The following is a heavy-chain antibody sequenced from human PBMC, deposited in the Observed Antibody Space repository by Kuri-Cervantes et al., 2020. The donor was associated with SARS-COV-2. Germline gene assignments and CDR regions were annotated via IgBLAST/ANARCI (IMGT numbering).Heavy chain of an antibody. CDR1: GFTVSSNE. J-gene: IGHJ4*02. Sequence: GGSLRLSCAASGFTVSSNEMSWVRQAPGKGLEWVSSISGGSTYYADSRKGRFTISRDNSKNSLYLQMNSLRAEDTALYYCASHPKRFLEWLFDYWGQGTLVTVSS. CDR3: ASHPKRFLEWLFDY. D-gene: IGHD3-3*01. V-gene: IGHV3-38-3*01. CDR2: ISGGST.